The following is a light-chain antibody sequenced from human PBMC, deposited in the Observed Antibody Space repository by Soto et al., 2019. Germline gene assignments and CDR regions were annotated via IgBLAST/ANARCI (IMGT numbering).Light chain of an antibody. CDR3: CSYAGRRTFWV. J-gene: IGLJ3*02. CDR1: SSDVGGYDL. V-gene: IGLV2-23*02. CDR2: EAT. Sequence: QSALTQPASVSGSPGQSISISCTGTSSDVGGYDLVSWFQQHPGKAPKLMIYEATQRPSGVSNRFSGAKSGNTASLTISGLRPEDEADYYCCSYAGRRTFWVFGGGTKLTVL.